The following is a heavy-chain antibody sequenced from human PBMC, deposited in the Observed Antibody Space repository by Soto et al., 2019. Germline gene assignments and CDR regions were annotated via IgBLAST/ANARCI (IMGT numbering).Heavy chain of an antibody. CDR3: VRAAGTAYGGYPHAH. CDR2: FDPEDGET. CDR1: GYTLTELS. Sequence: GASVKVSCKVSGYTLTELSMHWVRQAPGKGLEWMGGFDPEDGETIYAQKFQGRVTMTEDTSTDTAYMELSSLRSDDTAVYFCVRAAGTAYGGYPHAHWGQGTLVTVSS. J-gene: IGHJ4*02. D-gene: IGHD5-12*01. V-gene: IGHV1-24*01.